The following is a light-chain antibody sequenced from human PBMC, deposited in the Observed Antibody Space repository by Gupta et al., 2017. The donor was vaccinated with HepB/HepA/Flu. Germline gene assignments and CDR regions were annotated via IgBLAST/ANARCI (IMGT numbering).Light chain of an antibody. V-gene: IGLV3-19*01. CDR1: SLRSYF. CDR3: SSRDNNGHYHVL. Sequence: SSELTQDPAVSVALGQTVRITCPGDSLRSYFASWYQQKPTQAPRLVIYSRHSRAPGIPGRFSGYSSGNTASLNITGDQAEDEGVYYWSSRDNNGHYHVLFGGGTKLTVL. CDR2: SRH. J-gene: IGLJ3*02.